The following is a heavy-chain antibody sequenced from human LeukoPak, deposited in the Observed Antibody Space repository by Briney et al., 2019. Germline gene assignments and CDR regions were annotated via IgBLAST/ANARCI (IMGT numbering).Heavy chain of an antibody. Sequence: SETLSLTCSVSGGSISSSSYYWGWIRQPPGKGLGWIGSIYYSGSTYYNPSLKSRVTISVDTSKNQFSLKLSSVTAADTAVYYCARDYGVKFDYWGQGTLVTVSS. V-gene: IGHV4-39*01. J-gene: IGHJ4*02. CDR1: GGSISSSSYY. CDR3: ARDYGVKFDY. CDR2: IYYSGST. D-gene: IGHD4-17*01.